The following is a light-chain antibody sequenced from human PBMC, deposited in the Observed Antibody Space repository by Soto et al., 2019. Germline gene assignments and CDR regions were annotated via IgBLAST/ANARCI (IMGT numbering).Light chain of an antibody. CDR3: QEYKTYA. V-gene: IGKV1-5*01. Sequence: IQLTQSPSTLSAYVGDRVNMTCRASQSISDWLAWYQQKPGKAPELLISDASTLATGVPSRFSGSGSGTEFTLTISGLQTDDSATYFCQEYKTYAIGPGTK. CDR2: DAS. J-gene: IGKJ2*01. CDR1: QSISDW.